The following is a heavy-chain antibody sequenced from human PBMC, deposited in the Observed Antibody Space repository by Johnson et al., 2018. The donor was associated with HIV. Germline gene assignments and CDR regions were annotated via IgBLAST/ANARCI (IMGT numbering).Heavy chain of an antibody. CDR3: ARWSRDGYNYHKDAFDV. CDR2: INWNGGKT. D-gene: IGHD5-24*01. Sequence: VQLVESVGGVVRPGGSLRLSCAASGFTFDDYGMSWVRQAPGKGLEWVSGINWNGGKTAYADSVKGRFTISRDNSKNTLYLQMNNLRAEDTAVYYCARWSRDGYNYHKDAFDVWGQGTMVTVSS. V-gene: IGHV3-20*04. J-gene: IGHJ3*01. CDR1: GFTFDDYG.